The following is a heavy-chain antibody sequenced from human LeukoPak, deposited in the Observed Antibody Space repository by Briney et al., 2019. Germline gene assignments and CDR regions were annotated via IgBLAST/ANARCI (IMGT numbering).Heavy chain of an antibody. D-gene: IGHD1-26*01. V-gene: IGHV4-39*01. CDR3: ASHITLVGAIDY. Sequence: GSLRLSCAASGFTFSTYIMNWVRQAPGKGLEWIGSMYHSGSTYYNPSLKSRVTISVDTSKNQFSLKLSSVTAADTAAYYCASHITLVGAIDYWGQGTLVTVSS. CDR2: MYHSGST. CDR1: GFTFSTYI. J-gene: IGHJ4*02.